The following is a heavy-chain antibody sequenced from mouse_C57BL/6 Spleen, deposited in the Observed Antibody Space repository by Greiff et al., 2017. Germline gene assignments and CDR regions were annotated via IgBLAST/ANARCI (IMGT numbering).Heavy chain of an antibody. CDR2: ISGGGGNT. J-gene: IGHJ4*01. CDR3: ARNYYGSRGAMDY. V-gene: IGHV5-9*01. Sequence: EVQLVESGGGLVKPGGSLKLSCAASGFTFSSYTMSWVRQTPEKRLEWVATISGGGGNTYYPDSVKGRFTISRDNAKNTLYLQMSSLRSEDTALYYCARNYYGSRGAMDYWGQGTSVTVSS. D-gene: IGHD1-1*01. CDR1: GFTFSSYT.